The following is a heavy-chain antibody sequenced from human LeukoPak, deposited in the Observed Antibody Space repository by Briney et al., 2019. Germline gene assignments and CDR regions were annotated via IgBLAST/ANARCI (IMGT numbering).Heavy chain of an antibody. J-gene: IGHJ4*02. Sequence: GGSLRLSCAASGFTFSSYAMSWVRQAPGKGLEWVSAISGSGGSTYYADSVKGRFTTSRDNSKNTLYLQMNSLRAEDTAVYYCAKDLNSSGWYDPSYFDYWGQGTLVTVSS. CDR2: ISGSGGST. D-gene: IGHD6-19*01. CDR3: AKDLNSSGWYDPSYFDY. CDR1: GFTFSSYA. V-gene: IGHV3-23*01.